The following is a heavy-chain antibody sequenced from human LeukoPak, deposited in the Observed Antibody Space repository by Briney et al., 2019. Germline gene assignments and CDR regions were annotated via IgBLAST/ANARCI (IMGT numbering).Heavy chain of an antibody. Sequence: SETLSLTCTASGGSISSSSYYWGWIRQPPGKGLEWIGSIYYSGSTYYNPSLKSRVTISVDTTKNQFSLKLSSVTAADTAVYYCAREGGSNKIFDYWGQGTLVTVSS. CDR3: AREGGSNKIFDY. CDR1: GGSISSSSYY. V-gene: IGHV4-39*07. J-gene: IGHJ4*02. CDR2: IYYSGST. D-gene: IGHD2-15*01.